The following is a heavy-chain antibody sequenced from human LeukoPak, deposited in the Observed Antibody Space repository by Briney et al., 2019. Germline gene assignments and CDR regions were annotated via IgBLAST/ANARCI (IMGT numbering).Heavy chain of an antibody. V-gene: IGHV4-30-2*01. Sequence: PSQTLSLTCTVSGGSISRGGYYWSWIRQPPGKGLEWIGYIYHSGSTYYNPSLKSRVTISVDRSKNQFSLKLSSVTAADTAVYYCARGTGDLDYWGQGTLVTVSS. D-gene: IGHD7-27*01. CDR1: GGSISRGGYY. CDR2: IYHSGST. CDR3: ARGTGDLDY. J-gene: IGHJ4*02.